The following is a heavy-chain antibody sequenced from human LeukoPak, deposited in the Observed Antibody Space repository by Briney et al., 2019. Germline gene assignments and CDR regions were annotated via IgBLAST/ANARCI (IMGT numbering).Heavy chain of an antibody. CDR1: GFALKSYS. CDR3: ARDGPEYSSSKPDY. D-gene: IGHD6-6*01. J-gene: IGHJ4*02. V-gene: IGHV3-21*01. CDR2: ISSSSSYI. Sequence: GGSLRLSCAGSGFALKSYSLTWVRQAPGKGLEWVSSISSSSSYIYYADSVKGRFTISRDNAKNSPYLQMNSLRAEDTAVYYCARDGPEYSSSKPDYWGQGTLVTVSS.